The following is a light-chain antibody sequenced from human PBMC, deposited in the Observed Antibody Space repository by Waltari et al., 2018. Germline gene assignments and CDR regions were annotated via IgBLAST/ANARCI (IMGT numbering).Light chain of an antibody. CDR1: STTIGAGYD. CDR3: QSYDSSLSGSGV. J-gene: IGLJ3*02. V-gene: IGLV1-40*01. Sequence: QCVLTQPPSVSGAPGQRVTISPTGSSTTIGAGYDVHWYQQLPETAPKLLIYGNSNRPSGVPDRFSGSKSGTSASLDIAGLQAEDEADYYCQSYDSSLSGSGVFGGGTKLTVL. CDR2: GNS.